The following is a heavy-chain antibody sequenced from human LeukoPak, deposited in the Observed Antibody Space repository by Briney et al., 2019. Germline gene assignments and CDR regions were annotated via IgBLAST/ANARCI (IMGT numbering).Heavy chain of an antibody. D-gene: IGHD1-1*01. CDR1: GYTFTSYG. J-gene: IGHJ4*02. V-gene: IGHV1-18*01. CDR3: ARDRPSTTPDY. Sequence: VSVKVSCKASGYTFTSYGISWVRQAPGQGLEWMGWISAYNGNTNYAQRLQGRVTMTTDTSTSTAYMELRSLRSDDTAVYYCARDRPSTTPDYWGQGTLVTVSS. CDR2: ISAYNGNT.